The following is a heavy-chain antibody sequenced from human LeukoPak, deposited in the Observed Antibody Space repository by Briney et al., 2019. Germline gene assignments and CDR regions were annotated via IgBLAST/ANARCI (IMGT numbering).Heavy chain of an antibody. J-gene: IGHJ6*03. CDR2: IIPIFGTA. CDR1: GGTFSSYA. D-gene: IGHD3-3*01. V-gene: IGHV1-69*05. CDR3: ARAIFGVVIGYYYYMDV. Sequence: GASVKVSCKASGGTFSSYAISWVRQAPGQGLEWMGGIIPIFGTANYAQKFQGRVTITTDESTSTAYMELSSLRSEDTAVYYCARAIFGVVIGYYYYMDVWGKGTTVTVSS.